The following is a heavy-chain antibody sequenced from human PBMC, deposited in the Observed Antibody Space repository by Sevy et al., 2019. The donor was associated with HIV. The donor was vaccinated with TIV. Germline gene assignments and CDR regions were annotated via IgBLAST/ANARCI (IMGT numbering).Heavy chain of an antibody. CDR2: ISDSGDST. V-gene: IGHV3-23*01. J-gene: IGHJ6*02. CDR3: ARRPDFGRAIPTGVMDV. Sequence: GGSLRLSCAASGFIISTVWMSWVRQTPGKGLQWVSVISDSGDSTYYADSVKGRFTISRDNSKNTMYLQMNSLRAEDTAVYYCARRPDFGRAIPTGVMDVWGQGTTVTVSS. D-gene: IGHD2-21*01. CDR1: GFIISTVW.